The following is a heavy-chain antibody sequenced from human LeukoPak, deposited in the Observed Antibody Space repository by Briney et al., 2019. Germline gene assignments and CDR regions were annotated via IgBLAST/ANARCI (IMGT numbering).Heavy chain of an antibody. CDR2: IYYSGST. V-gene: IGHV4-61*01. D-gene: IGHD6-13*01. CDR3: ARAATDSSSWYSVDY. CDR1: GGSISSSSYY. J-gene: IGHJ4*02. Sequence: SETLSLTCTVSGGSISSSSYYWSWIRQPPGKGLEWIGYIYYSGSTNYNPSLKSRVTISVDTSKNQFSLKLSSVTAADTAVYYCARAATDSSSWYSVDYWGQGTLVTVSS.